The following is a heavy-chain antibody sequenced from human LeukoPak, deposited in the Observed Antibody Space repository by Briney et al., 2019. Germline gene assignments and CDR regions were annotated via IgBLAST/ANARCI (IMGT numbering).Heavy chain of an antibody. Sequence: SETLSLTCTVSGGSIGNSSYYWAWVRQPPGKGLEWIGSIYYSGSTYYNPSLESRVTVSVDTSKNQFSLKLSSVTVADTAMYYCARTERHFYESSGYYQYYFDYWGQGILVTVSS. CDR3: ARTERHFYESSGYYQYYFDY. CDR1: GGSIGNSSYY. CDR2: IYYSGST. D-gene: IGHD3-22*01. J-gene: IGHJ4*02. V-gene: IGHV4-39*01.